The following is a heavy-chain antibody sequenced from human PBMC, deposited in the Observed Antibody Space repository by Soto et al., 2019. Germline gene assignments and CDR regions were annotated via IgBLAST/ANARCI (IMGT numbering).Heavy chain of an antibody. CDR2: IDPSDSYT. J-gene: IGHJ5*02. Sequence: GASLKISCKVSGYSFTSYWISWVLQMPGKGLEWMGRIDPSDSYTNYSPSFQGHVTISADKSISTAYLQWSSLKASDTAMYYCARHLLITGTTFDPWGQGTRVTV. CDR1: GYSFTSYW. CDR3: ARHLLITGTTFDP. V-gene: IGHV5-10-1*01. D-gene: IGHD1-7*01.